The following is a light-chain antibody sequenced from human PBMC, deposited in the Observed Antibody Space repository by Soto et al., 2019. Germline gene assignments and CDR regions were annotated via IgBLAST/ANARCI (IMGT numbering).Light chain of an antibody. Sequence: QSALTQPPSASGSPGQSVTISCTGTSSEVGGNNYVSWDQQHPGKAPKLMIYEVSKRPSGVPDRFAASKSGNTASLTVSGLQAEDEDDYYCSSYAGSNNVVFGGGTKLTVL. V-gene: IGLV2-8*01. CDR1: SSEVGGNNY. CDR2: EVS. J-gene: IGLJ3*02. CDR3: SSYAGSNNVV.